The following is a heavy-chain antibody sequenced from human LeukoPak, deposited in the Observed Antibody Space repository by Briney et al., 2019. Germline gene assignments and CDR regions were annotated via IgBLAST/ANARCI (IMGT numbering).Heavy chain of an antibody. V-gene: IGHV4-59*12. CDR1: GGSISSYY. J-gene: IGHJ4*02. Sequence: PSETLSLTCTVSGGSISSYYWSWIRQPPGKGLEWIGYIYYSGSTNYNPSLKSRVTISVDTSKNQFSLKLSSVTAADTAVYYCASLDYITKPPPGGVDYWGQGTLVTVSS. D-gene: IGHD4-11*01. CDR2: IYYSGST. CDR3: ASLDYITKPPPGGVDY.